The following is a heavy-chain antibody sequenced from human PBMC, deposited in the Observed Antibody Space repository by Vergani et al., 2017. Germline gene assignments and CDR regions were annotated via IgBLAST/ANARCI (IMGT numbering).Heavy chain of an antibody. J-gene: IGHJ4*02. CDR1: GYTFTSYG. D-gene: IGHD3-10*01. V-gene: IGHV1-18*01. CDR2: IIAYNGNT. Sequence: QVQLVQSGAEVKKPGASVKVSCKASGYTFTSYGISWVRQAPGQGLEWMGWIIAYNGNTNYAQKLQGRVTMTTDTSTSTAYMELRSLRSDDTAVYYCAREKYYYGSGGYDMGLYWGQGTLVTVSS. CDR3: AREKYYYGSGGYDMGLY.